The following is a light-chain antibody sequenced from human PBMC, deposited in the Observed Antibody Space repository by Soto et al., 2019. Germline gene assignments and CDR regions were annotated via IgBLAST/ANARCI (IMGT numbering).Light chain of an antibody. CDR2: DVS. Sequence: QSVLTQPASVSGSPGQSITISCIGTRNDIGGYNFVSWYQQHPGEAPQLMIYDVSHRPSGISNRFSGSRSGNTASLTISGLQAEDEADYYCSAYTIRNTLLFGTGTKSPS. CDR1: RNDIGGYNF. CDR3: SAYTIRNTLL. J-gene: IGLJ1*01. V-gene: IGLV2-14*03.